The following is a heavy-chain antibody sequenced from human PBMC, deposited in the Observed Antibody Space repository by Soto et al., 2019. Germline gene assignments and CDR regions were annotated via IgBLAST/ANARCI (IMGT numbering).Heavy chain of an antibody. CDR1: GGTFSSYA. CDR2: IIPIFGTA. CDR3: ARGGLLGFRDSHPWFDP. V-gene: IGHV1-69*13. D-gene: IGHD2-15*01. J-gene: IGHJ5*02. Sequence: GASVKVSCKASGGTFSSYAISWVRQAPGQGLEWMGGIIPIFGTANYAQKFQGRVTITADESTSTAYMELSSLRSEDTAVYYCARGGLLGFRDSHPWFDPWGQGTLVTAPQ.